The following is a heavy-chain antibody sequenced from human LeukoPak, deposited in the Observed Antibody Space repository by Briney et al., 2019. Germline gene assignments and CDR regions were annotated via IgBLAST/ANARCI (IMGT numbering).Heavy chain of an antibody. CDR1: GSSFTSYW. CDR2: IYPGDSDT. J-gene: IGHJ5*02. CDR3: ATSVPAAILGFDP. Sequence: GASLQISCKGSGSSFTSYWIGWVRQLPGKGLEWMGIIYPGDSDTRYSPSFQGQVTISADKSISTAYLQWSSLKASDTAMYYCATSVPAAILGFDPWGQGTLVTVSS. V-gene: IGHV5-51*01. D-gene: IGHD2-2*02.